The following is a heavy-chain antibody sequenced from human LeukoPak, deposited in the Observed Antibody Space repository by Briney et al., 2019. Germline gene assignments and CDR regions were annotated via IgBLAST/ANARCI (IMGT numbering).Heavy chain of an antibody. V-gene: IGHV3-21*01. Sequence: GGSLRLSCAASGFTFSYYGINWVRQAPGKGLEWVSFISTTSSYIYYADSVKGRFTISRDNAKNSVYLQMNSLRVEDTAVYYCARDSSGWHDRWDYWGQGTLVTVSS. CDR2: ISTTSSYI. J-gene: IGHJ4*02. D-gene: IGHD6-19*01. CDR1: GFTFSYYG. CDR3: ARDSSGWHDRWDY.